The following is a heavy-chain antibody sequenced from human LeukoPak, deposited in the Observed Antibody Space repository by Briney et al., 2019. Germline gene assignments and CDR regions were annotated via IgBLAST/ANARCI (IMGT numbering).Heavy chain of an antibody. D-gene: IGHD3-22*01. CDR2: TYYRSKWYN. CDR3: ARGGYYDSSGSFDC. J-gene: IGHJ4*02. CDR1: GDSVSSNSAA. Sequence: SQTLSLTCAISGDSVSSNSAAWNWIRQSPSRGLEWPGRTYYRSKWYNDYAVSVKSRITINPDTSKNQFSLQLNSVTPEDTAVYYCARGGYYDSSGSFDCWGQGTLVTVSS. V-gene: IGHV6-1*01.